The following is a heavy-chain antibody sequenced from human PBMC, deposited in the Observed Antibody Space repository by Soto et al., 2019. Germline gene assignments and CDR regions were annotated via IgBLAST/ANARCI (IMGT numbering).Heavy chain of an antibody. Sequence: ASVKVSCKASGYTFTNYAMHWVRQAPGQRLEWMGWINAGNGNTKYSQKFQGRVTITADESTSTAYMELSSLRSEDTAVYYCARGAITSIAAMNPGIWGQGTLVTVSS. CDR1: GYTFTNYA. CDR2: INAGNGNT. J-gene: IGHJ4*02. D-gene: IGHD6-6*01. CDR3: ARGAITSIAAMNPGI. V-gene: IGHV1-3*01.